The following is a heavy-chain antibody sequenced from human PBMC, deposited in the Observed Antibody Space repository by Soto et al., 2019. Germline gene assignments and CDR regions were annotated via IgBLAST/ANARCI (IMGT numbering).Heavy chain of an antibody. CDR3: AKDTIAVAPTFDY. D-gene: IGHD6-19*01. Sequence: QVQLVESGGGVVQPGRSLRLSCAASGFTFSSYGMHWVRQAPGKGLEWVAVISYDGSNKYYADSVKGRFTISRDNSKNTLYLQMNSLRAEDTAVYYCAKDTIAVAPTFDYWGQGTLFTVSS. CDR1: GFTFSSYG. CDR2: ISYDGSNK. J-gene: IGHJ4*02. V-gene: IGHV3-30*18.